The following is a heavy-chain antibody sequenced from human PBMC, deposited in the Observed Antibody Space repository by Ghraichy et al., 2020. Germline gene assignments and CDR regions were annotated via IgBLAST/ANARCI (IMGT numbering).Heavy chain of an antibody. D-gene: IGHD6-19*01. J-gene: IGHJ4*02. V-gene: IGHV3-53*01. CDR1: GFTVSSNY. CDR2: IYSGGST. CDR3: ARDRGLSGWTYYFDY. Sequence: GGSLRLSCAASGFTVSSNYMSWVRQAPGKGLEWVSVIYSGGSTYYADSVKGRFTISRDNSKNTLYLQMNSLRAEDTAVYYCARDRGLSGWTYYFDYWGQGTLVTVSS.